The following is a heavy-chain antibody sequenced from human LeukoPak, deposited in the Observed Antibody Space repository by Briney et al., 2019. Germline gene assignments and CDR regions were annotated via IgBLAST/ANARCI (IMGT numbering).Heavy chain of an antibody. CDR2: INPSGGTT. J-gene: IGHJ4*02. V-gene: IGHV1-46*01. Sequence: ASVTVSCKASGYTFTNFYMHWVRQAPGQGLEWMGIINPSGGTTTYAQKFQGRVTMTRDTSTNTVYMDLSSLRSEDTAVCYCARDVSAGSQFFDYWGQGTLVTVSS. CDR1: GYTFTNFY. D-gene: IGHD6-19*01. CDR3: ARDVSAGSQFFDY.